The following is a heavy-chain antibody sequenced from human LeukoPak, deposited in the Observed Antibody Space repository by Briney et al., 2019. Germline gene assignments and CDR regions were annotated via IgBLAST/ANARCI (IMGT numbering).Heavy chain of an antibody. CDR1: GFTFSIYE. CDR3: ARDPPDY. CDR2: ILTSGTTT. Sequence: GGSLRLSCAASGFTFSIYEMNWLRQAPGKGLEWVSSILTSGTTTYYAASVKGRFTISRDNAKNALYLQMNSLRAEDTGVYYCARDPPDYWGQGILVTVSS. V-gene: IGHV3-48*03. J-gene: IGHJ4*02.